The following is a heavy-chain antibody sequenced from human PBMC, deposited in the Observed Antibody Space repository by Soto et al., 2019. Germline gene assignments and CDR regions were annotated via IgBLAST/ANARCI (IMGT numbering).Heavy chain of an antibody. CDR3: ARETYDSSGYYYGGVVDP. CDR1: GGTFSSYA. D-gene: IGHD3-22*01. V-gene: IGHV1-69*13. J-gene: IGHJ5*02. CDR2: IIPIFGTA. Sequence: SVKVSCKASGGTFSSYAISWVRQAPGQGLEWMGGIIPIFGTANYAQKFQGRVTITADESTSTAYMELSSLRSEDTAVYYCARETYDSSGYYYGGVVDPWGQGTLVTVSS.